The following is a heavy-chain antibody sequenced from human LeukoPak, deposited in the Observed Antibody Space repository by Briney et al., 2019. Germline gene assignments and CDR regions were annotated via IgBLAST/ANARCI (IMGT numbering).Heavy chain of an antibody. CDR3: TKDRGEGDF. CDR2: IGIDGSDE. V-gene: IGHV3-30*02. CDR1: GFTFSIYG. Sequence: PGGSLRLSCATSGFTFSIYGMHWVRQFPGKGLEWVAFIGIDGSDEEYVDSVKGRFTISRDNSKNTLYLQIKNLRLEDTAMYYCTKDRGEGDFWGQGTLVTVSS. D-gene: IGHD2-21*01. J-gene: IGHJ4*02.